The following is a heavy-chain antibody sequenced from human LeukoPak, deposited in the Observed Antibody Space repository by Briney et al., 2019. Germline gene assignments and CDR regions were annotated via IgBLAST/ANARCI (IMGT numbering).Heavy chain of an antibody. CDR3: AREAHILNFDY. V-gene: IGHV3-7*01. CDR2: IRQDGSEK. D-gene: IGHD2-21*01. Sequence: GGSLRLSCAASGFTFSSYWMSWVRQAPGKGLEWVANIRQDGSEKYYVDSVKGRFTISRDNAKNSLYLQMNSLRAEDTAVYYCAREAHILNFDYWGQGTLVTVSS. CDR1: GFTFSSYW. J-gene: IGHJ4*02.